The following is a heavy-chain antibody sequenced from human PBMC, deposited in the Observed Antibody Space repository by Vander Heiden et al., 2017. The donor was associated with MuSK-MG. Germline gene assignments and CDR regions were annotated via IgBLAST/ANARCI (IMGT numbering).Heavy chain of an antibody. D-gene: IGHD2-15*01. CDR3: ARRSGPYAFDI. CDR1: GYSISSGYY. Sequence: QVQLQESGPGLVKPSETLSLTCAVSGYSISSGYYWGWIRQPPGKGLEWIGSIYHSGSTYYNPSLKSRVTISVDTSKNQFSLKLSSVTAADTAVYYCARRSGPYAFDIWGQGTMVTVSS. CDR2: IYHSGST. V-gene: IGHV4-38-2*01. J-gene: IGHJ3*02.